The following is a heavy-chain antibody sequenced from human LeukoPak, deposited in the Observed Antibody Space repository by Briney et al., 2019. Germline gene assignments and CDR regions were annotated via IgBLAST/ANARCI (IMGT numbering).Heavy chain of an antibody. CDR3: ASPSLPIPYDFWSGPYAFDI. CDR2: IYPGDSDT. CDR1: GYSFTSYW. D-gene: IGHD3-3*01. J-gene: IGHJ3*02. V-gene: IGHV5-51*01. Sequence: GESLKISCKGSGYSFTSYWIGWVRQMPGKGLEWMGIIYPGDSDTRYSPSFQGQVTISADKSISTAYLQWSSLKASDTAMYYCASPSLPIPYDFWSGPYAFDIWGQGTMVTVSS.